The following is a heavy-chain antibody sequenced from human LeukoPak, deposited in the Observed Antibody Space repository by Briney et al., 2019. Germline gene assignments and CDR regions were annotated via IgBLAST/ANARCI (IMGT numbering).Heavy chain of an antibody. CDR3: ARDLRAIAAAVFDY. Sequence: GASLRLSCVASGFTFSNYAMSWVRQAPGEGLEWVSAITGSGTNTYYADSVKGRFTISRDNSKNTLYLQMNSLRAEDTAVYYCARDLRAIAAAVFDYWGQGSLVTVSS. CDR2: ITGSGTNT. V-gene: IGHV3-23*01. CDR1: GFTFSNYA. D-gene: IGHD6-13*01. J-gene: IGHJ4*02.